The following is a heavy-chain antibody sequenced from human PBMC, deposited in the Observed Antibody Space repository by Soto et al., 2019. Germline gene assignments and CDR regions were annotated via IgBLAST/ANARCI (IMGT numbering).Heavy chain of an antibody. CDR1: GFTFTRYS. V-gene: IGHV3-21*06. CDR2: ISSTTNYI. CDR3: ARAEYFYESSGYYAAPLFDH. D-gene: IGHD3-22*01. J-gene: IGHJ4*01. Sequence: PGGSLRLSCAASGFTFTRYSMNWVRQAPGKGLEWVSSISSTTNYIYYGDSMKGRFTISRDNAKNSLYLEMNSLRAEDTAVYYCARAEYFYESSGYYAAPLFDHWGHGVLVTVSS.